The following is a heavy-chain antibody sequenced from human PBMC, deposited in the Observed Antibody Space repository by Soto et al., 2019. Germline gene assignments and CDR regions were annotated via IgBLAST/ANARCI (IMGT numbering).Heavy chain of an antibody. D-gene: IGHD3-22*01. CDR1: GYTFTSYY. J-gene: IGHJ6*02. Sequence: ASVKVSCKASGYTFTSYYMHWVRQAPGQGLEWMGIINPSGGSTSYAQKFQGRVTMTRDTSTSTVYMELSSLRSEDTAVYYCARDLLYYYDSRGKVHYYYYGMDVWGQGNTVTGSS. V-gene: IGHV1-46*01. CDR3: ARDLLYYYDSRGKVHYYYYGMDV. CDR2: INPSGGST.